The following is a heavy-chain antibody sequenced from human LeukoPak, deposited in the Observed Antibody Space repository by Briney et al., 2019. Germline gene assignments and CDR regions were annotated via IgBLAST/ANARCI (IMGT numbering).Heavy chain of an antibody. V-gene: IGHV4-34*01. D-gene: IGHD3-10*01. J-gene: IGHJ4*02. CDR1: GGSFSGYY. CDR2: INHSGST. Sequence: PSETLSLTCAVYGGSFSGYYWSWIRQPPGKGLEWIGEINHSGSTNYNPSLKSRVTISVDTSKNQFSLKLSSVTAADTAVYYCARGRYYYGSARGFDYWGQGTLVTVSS. CDR3: ARGRYYYGSARGFDY.